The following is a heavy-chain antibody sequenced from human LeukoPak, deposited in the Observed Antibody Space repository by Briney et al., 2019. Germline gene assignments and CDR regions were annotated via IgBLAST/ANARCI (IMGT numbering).Heavy chain of an antibody. D-gene: IGHD3-22*01. V-gene: IGHV4-59*01. CDR1: GGSISSYD. CDR2: IYYSGSV. Sequence: SETLSLTCTVSGGSISSYDWSWVRQPPGKGLEWIAYIYYSGSVNYNPSLKSRVTISVDTSKNQFSLKLRSVTAADTAVYFCARSPAPSSYYYDSSGYFFDHWGQGTLVTVSS. J-gene: IGHJ4*02. CDR3: ARSPAPSSYYYDSSGYFFDH.